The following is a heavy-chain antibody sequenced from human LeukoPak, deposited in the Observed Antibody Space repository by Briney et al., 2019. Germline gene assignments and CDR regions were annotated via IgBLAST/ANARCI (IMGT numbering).Heavy chain of an antibody. Sequence: SETLSLTCTVSGASISTYSWTWIRQTPGKGLECIGYTYYSGGINYNPSLKSRVTISLDTPKNQLSLKLTSVTAADTAVYYCARGGAVAGLLRAFEIWGQGTMVTVSS. CDR2: TYYSGGI. CDR3: ARGGAVAGLLRAFEI. D-gene: IGHD6-19*01. V-gene: IGHV4-59*01. CDR1: GASISTYS. J-gene: IGHJ3*02.